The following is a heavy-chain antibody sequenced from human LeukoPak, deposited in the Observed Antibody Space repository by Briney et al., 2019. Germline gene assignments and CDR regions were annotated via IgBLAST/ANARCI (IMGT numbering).Heavy chain of an antibody. CDR3: ARGRDNYGSGDS. D-gene: IGHD3-10*01. Sequence: PSETLSLTCTVSGGSISSNNYYCGWIRQPPGKGLEWIGSIHYSGSTYYNSSLKSRVTISIDSSKNQFSLRLSSVTAADTAVYYCARGRDNYGSGDSWGQGILVTVSS. CDR2: IHYSGST. J-gene: IGHJ4*02. CDR1: GGSISSNNYY. V-gene: IGHV4-39*07.